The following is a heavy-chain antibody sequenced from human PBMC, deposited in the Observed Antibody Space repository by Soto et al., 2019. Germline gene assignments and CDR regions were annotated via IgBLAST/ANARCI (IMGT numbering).Heavy chain of an antibody. CDR2: IWSDGKKE. CDR3: ARDRDGGWFHMDV. CDR1: GFPFWHYG. J-gene: IGHJ6*02. Sequence: QVQLVESGGGVVQPGRSLRLSCVGSGFPFWHYGMHWVRQAPGKGLEWVAVIWSDGKKESYADFVKGRFAISRDNFKDTLYLQMNRLRAEDTAVYYCARDRDGGWFHMDVWGQGTTVNVSS. D-gene: IGHD6-19*01. V-gene: IGHV3-33*01.